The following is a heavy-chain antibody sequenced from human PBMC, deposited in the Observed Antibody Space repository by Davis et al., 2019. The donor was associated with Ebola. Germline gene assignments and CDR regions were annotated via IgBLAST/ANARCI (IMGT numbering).Heavy chain of an antibody. J-gene: IGHJ6*02. CDR3: ARDSGSTSCRGLWCGGARGDYGMDV. CDR1: GFTFSSYW. Sequence: PGGSLRLSCAASGFTFSSYWMSWVRQAPGKGLEWVANIKQDGSEKYYVDSVKGRFTISRGNAKNSRYLQMNSLRAEDTAVYYCARDSGSTSCRGLWCGGARGDYGMDVWGQGTTVTVSS. CDR2: IKQDGSEK. V-gene: IGHV3-7*03. D-gene: IGHD2-2*01.